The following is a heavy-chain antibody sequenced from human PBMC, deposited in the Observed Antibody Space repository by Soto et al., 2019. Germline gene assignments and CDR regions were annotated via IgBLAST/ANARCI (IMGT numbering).Heavy chain of an antibody. CDR3: AMGVEDTAMVEGLYYYYYYMDV. CDR2: MNPNSGNT. D-gene: IGHD5-18*01. Sequence: ASVKVSCKASGYTFTSYDINWVRQATGQGLEWMGWMNPNSGNTGYAQKFQGRVTMTRNTSISTAYMELSSLRSEDTAVYYCAMGVEDTAMVEGLYYYYYYMDVWGKGTTVTVSS. V-gene: IGHV1-8*01. CDR1: GYTFTSYD. J-gene: IGHJ6*03.